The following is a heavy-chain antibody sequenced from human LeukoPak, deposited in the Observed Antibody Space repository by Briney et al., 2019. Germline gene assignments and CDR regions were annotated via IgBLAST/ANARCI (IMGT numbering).Heavy chain of an antibody. D-gene: IGHD1-26*01. Sequence: PGGSLRLSCAASEITFNIYAMTWVRQAPGKGLQWVSVISGSGGATYYADSVKGRFTISRDNSENMLYLQMNSLRVEDTAIYYCAKGSTHSGSLIDHWGQGTLVTVAA. CDR3: AKGSTHSGSLIDH. CDR2: ISGSGGAT. J-gene: IGHJ4*02. V-gene: IGHV3-23*01. CDR1: EITFNIYA.